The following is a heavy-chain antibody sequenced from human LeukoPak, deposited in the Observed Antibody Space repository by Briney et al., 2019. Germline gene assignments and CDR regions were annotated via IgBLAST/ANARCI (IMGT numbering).Heavy chain of an antibody. CDR1: GGSFSGYY. J-gene: IGHJ4*02. Sequence: SETLSHTCAVYGGSFSGYYWSWIRQPPGKGLEWIGEINHSGSTNYNPSLKSRVTISVDTSKNQFSLKLSSVTAADTAVYYCARVVLAAAGHWGQGTLVTVSS. V-gene: IGHV4-34*01. CDR2: INHSGST. CDR3: ARVVLAAAGH. D-gene: IGHD6-13*01.